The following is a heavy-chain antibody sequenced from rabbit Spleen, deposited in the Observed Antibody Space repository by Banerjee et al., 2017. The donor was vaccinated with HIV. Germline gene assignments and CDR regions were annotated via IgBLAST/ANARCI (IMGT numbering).Heavy chain of an antibody. CDR3: ARGSAAMTMVITGYYFNL. CDR1: GFSFSSGYW. CDR2: IYAGSFDST. V-gene: IGHV1S45*01. D-gene: IGHD2-1*01. J-gene: IGHJ4*01. Sequence: QEQLLESGGGLVQPEGSLTLTCTVSGFSFSSGYWMCWVRQAPGKGLEWIGCIYAGSFDSTVYASWAKGRFTISRTSSTTVTLQVTSLTAADTATYFCARGSAAMTMVITGYYFNLWGPGTLVTVS.